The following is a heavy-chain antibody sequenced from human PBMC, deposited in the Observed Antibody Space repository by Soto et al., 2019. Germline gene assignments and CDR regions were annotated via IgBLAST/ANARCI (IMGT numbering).Heavy chain of an antibody. J-gene: IGHJ4*02. CDR1: GVSVTSYT. V-gene: IGHV4-4*07. D-gene: IGHD2-21*02. CDR3: TRDGMTTGDT. Sequence: PSQTLSLTCTVSGVSVTSYTWSWVRQPANKGLEWIGRVFSSVSATYSPSLKSRVRISMDTPENRISLKLDSVTAAAAGVYYCTRDGMTTGDTWGPGTLVTVSS. CDR2: VFSSVSA.